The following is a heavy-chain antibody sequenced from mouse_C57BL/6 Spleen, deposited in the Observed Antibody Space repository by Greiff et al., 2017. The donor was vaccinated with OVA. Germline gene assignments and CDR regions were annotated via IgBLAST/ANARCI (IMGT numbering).Heavy chain of an antibody. D-gene: IGHD2-4*01. Sequence: EVQGVESVAELVRPGASVKLSCTASGFNIKNTYMHWVKQRPEQGLEWIGRIDPANGNTKYAPKFQGKATITADTSSNTAYLQLSSLTSEDTAIYYCARRGDYDEGYFDVWGTGTTVTVSS. CDR1: GFNIKNTY. V-gene: IGHV14-3*01. CDR3: ARRGDYDEGYFDV. J-gene: IGHJ1*03. CDR2: IDPANGNT.